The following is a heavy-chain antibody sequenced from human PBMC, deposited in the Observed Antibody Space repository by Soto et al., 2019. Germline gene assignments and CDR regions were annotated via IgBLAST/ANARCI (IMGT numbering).Heavy chain of an antibody. Sequence: QVQLQESGPGLVKPSQTLSLTCTVSGGSISSGDYYWSWIRQPPGKGLEWIGYIYYSGSTYYNPSLKSRVTISVDTSKTQFSLKLSSVTAADTAVYYCARGGGYYDSSGPPDYWGQGTLVTVSS. CDR1: GGSISSGDYY. CDR3: ARGGGYYDSSGPPDY. V-gene: IGHV4-30-4*01. CDR2: IYYSGST. J-gene: IGHJ4*02. D-gene: IGHD3-22*01.